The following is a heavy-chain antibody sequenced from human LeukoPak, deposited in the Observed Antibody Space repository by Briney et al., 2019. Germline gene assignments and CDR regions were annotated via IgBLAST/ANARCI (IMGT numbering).Heavy chain of an antibody. J-gene: IGHJ5*02. V-gene: IGHV4-34*01. CDR1: GGSFSGYY. Sequence: SETLSLTCAVYGGSFSGYYWSWIRQPPGKGLEWIGEINHSGSTNYSPSLKSRVTISVDTSKNQLSLKLSSVTAADTAVYYCARGRYCSSTSCYFRFDPWGQGTLVTVSS. CDR2: INHSGST. D-gene: IGHD2-2*01. CDR3: ARGRYCSSTSCYFRFDP.